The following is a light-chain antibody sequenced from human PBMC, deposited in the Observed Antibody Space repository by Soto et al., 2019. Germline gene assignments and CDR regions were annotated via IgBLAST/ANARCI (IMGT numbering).Light chain of an antibody. CDR1: QSVLYSSNNKNY. J-gene: IGKJ1*01. Sequence: DIVMTQSPDSLAVSLGERATINCKSSQSVLYSSNNKNYLAWYQQKPGQPPTLLIYWASTRESGVPDRFSGSGSGTDFTRTISSLQAEDVAVYYCQQYYSTPLTFGQGTKVEIK. CDR3: QQYYSTPLT. CDR2: WAS. V-gene: IGKV4-1*01.